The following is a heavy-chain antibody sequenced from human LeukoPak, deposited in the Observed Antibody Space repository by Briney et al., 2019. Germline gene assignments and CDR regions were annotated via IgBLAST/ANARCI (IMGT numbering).Heavy chain of an antibody. CDR1: GFTFDDYA. D-gene: IGHD3-10*01. Sequence: GGSLRLSCAASGFTFDDYAMPWVRHAPGKGLEWVSLISGDGGSTYYADSVKGRFTISRDNSKNSLYLQMNSLRTEDTALYYCAKEWFGEPLIFDPWGQGTLVTVSS. V-gene: IGHV3-43*02. CDR3: AKEWFGEPLIFDP. CDR2: ISGDGGST. J-gene: IGHJ5*02.